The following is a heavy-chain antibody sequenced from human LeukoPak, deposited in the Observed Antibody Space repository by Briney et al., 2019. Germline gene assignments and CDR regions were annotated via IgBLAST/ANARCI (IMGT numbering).Heavy chain of an antibody. J-gene: IGHJ3*02. V-gene: IGHV1-69*13. D-gene: IGHD4-11*01. CDR1: GGTFSGSA. CDR2: IIPIFGTA. CDR3: ARAIVSVTTPNGAFDI. Sequence: SVKVSCKASGGTFSGSAISWVRQAPGQGLEWMGGIIPIFGTANYAQKFQDRVTITADESTSTAYMELNSLRSEDSAVYYCARAIVSVTTPNGAFDIWGQGTMVTVSS.